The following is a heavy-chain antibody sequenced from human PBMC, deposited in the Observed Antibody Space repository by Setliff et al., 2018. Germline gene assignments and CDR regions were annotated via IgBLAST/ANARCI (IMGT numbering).Heavy chain of an antibody. CDR1: GGSISSGSYY. CDR3: ARWGENSGRPDWRAFDI. V-gene: IGHV4-61*10. D-gene: IGHD1-26*01. CDR2: IYSSGST. Sequence: PSETLSLTCTVSGGSISSGSYYWSWIRQPAGKGLEWIGHIYSSGSTNYNPSLNSRVTMSVDTSKNQFSLKLTSVSAADTAVYYCARWGENSGRPDWRAFDIWGQGTMVTVSS. J-gene: IGHJ3*02.